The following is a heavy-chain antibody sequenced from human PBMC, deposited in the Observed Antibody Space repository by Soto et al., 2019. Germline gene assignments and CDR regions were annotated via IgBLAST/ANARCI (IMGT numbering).Heavy chain of an antibody. CDR3: ARYAAEVTTFFDH. D-gene: IGHD4-17*01. CDR2: ISGSSGSK. J-gene: IGHJ4*02. V-gene: IGHV3-11*06. Sequence: GGSLRLSCAASGFIFNDYYMSWIRQAPGKGLEWLSNISGSSGSKKYADAGKGRFAISRDNAKKSLYLEMHSLRAEDTAVYYCARYAAEVTTFFDHWGQGTLVTVSS. CDR1: GFIFNDYY.